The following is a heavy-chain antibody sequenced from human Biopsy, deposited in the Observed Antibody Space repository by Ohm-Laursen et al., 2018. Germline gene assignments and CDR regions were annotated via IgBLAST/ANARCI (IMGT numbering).Heavy chain of an antibody. CDR1: GFTFRSYW. CDR2: IKQDGSDI. D-gene: IGHD2-15*01. CDR3: VRLLRPDY. Sequence: SLRLSCAASGFTFRSYWMSWVRQAPGKGLEWVANIKQDGSDIYYVDSVKGRFTISRDNAKNSLYLQMDSLRAEDTAVYYCVRLLRPDYWGQGTLVTVSS. J-gene: IGHJ4*02. V-gene: IGHV3-7*01.